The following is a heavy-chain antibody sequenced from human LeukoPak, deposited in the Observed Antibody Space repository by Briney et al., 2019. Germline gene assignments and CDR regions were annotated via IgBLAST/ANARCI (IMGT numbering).Heavy chain of an antibody. D-gene: IGHD4-17*01. J-gene: IGHJ3*02. CDR3: ARVRSTVTTRDGFDI. V-gene: IGHV3-7*01. CDR2: IKQDGSEK. CDR1: GFTFSSYW. Sequence: GGSLRLSCAASGFTFSSYWMTWVRQAPGKGLEWVANIKQDGSEKYYVDSVKGRFTISRDNAKNSLYLQMNSLRAEDTAVYYCARVRSTVTTRDGFDIWGQGTMVTVSS.